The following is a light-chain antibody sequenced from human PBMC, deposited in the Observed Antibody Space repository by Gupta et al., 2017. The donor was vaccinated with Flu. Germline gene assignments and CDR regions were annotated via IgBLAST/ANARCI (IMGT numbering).Light chain of an antibody. CDR3: QHRGNWPPEAT. CDR2: DAS. V-gene: IGKV3-11*01. J-gene: IGKJ2*01. CDR1: QSVGGY. Sequence: TLSVSPGERATLSCRASQSVGGYLAWYQQKPGQAPRLLIYDASSRATGIPARFSGGGSGTDFTLTISSLEPEDFAVYFCQHRGNWPPEATFGQGTKLEI.